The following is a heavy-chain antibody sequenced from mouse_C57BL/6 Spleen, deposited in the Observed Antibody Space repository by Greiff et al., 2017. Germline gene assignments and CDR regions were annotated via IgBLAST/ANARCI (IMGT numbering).Heavy chain of an antibody. CDR1: GYTFTSYW. D-gene: IGHD1-1*01. CDR3: ARSLYGSSSFDY. Sequence: LQQPGAELVKPGASVKMSCKASGYTFTSYWITWVKQRPGQGLEWIGDIYPGSGSTNYNEQFKSKATLTVDTSSSTAYLQLSSLTSEDAAVYSCARSLYGSSSFDYWGQGTTLTVSS. CDR2: IYPGSGST. J-gene: IGHJ2*01. V-gene: IGHV1-55*01.